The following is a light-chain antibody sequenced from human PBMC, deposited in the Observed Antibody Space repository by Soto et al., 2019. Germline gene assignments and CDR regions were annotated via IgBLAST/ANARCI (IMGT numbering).Light chain of an antibody. CDR2: EVS. CDR3: NSYTSGRTFV. Sequence: QSVLTQPASVSGSPGQSITISCTGTSSDVGGYKYDSWYQQYPGKAPKLMIYEVSNRPSGVSNRFSGSQSGNTASLTISGLQAEDEADYFCNSYTSGRTFVFGTGTKVTVL. J-gene: IGLJ1*01. V-gene: IGLV2-14*01. CDR1: SSDVGGYKY.